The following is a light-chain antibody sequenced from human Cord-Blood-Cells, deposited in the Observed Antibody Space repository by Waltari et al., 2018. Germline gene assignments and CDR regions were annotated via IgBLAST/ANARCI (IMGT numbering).Light chain of an antibody. Sequence: DIVMTQSPDSLAVSLGEMATINCKSSQSFLYSTNNKNNLAWYQQKPREPPRLLIYWASTRETGVPDRFSGRRSGTDFPLTISSLQAEDVAVYYCQQDYSTPFTFGPGTKVDIK. J-gene: IGKJ3*01. CDR2: WAS. V-gene: IGKV4-1*01. CDR3: QQDYSTPFT. CDR1: QSFLYSTNNKNN.